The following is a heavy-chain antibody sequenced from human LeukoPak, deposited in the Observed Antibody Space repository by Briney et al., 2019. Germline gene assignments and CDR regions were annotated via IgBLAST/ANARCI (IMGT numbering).Heavy chain of an antibody. Sequence: SVEVSCKASGGTLSSYAISGVRQAPGQGLEWMGGIIPIFGTANYAQKFQGRVTITTDESTSTAYMELSSLRSEDTAVYYCARSYYYDSSGYYDYWGQGTLVTVSS. CDR3: ARSYYYDSSGYYDY. V-gene: IGHV1-69*05. CDR2: IIPIFGTA. J-gene: IGHJ4*02. CDR1: GGTLSSYA. D-gene: IGHD3-22*01.